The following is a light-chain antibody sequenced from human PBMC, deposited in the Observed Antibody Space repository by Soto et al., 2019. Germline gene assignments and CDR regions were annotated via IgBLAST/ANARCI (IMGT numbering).Light chain of an antibody. J-gene: IGKJ1*01. CDR2: GAS. V-gene: IGKV3D-15*01. CDR3: QQSYSSPPT. CDR1: QSVSSN. Sequence: EIVMTQSPATLSVSPGERATLSCRASQSVSSNLAWYQQKPGQAPRLLIYGASSRATGIPDRFSGSGSGPDFTLTISSLQPEDFATYYCQQSYSSPPTFGQGTKVDIK.